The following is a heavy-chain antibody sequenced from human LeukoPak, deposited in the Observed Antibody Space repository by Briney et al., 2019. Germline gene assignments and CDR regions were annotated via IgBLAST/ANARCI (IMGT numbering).Heavy chain of an antibody. D-gene: IGHD3-16*01. CDR3: ARWGAYGMDV. CDR1: GGSISSYY. Sequence: SETLSLTCTVSGGSISSYYWSWIRQPPGKGLGWIGYIYYSGSTNYNPSLKSRVTMSVDTSKNQFSLKLSSVTAADTAVYYCARWGAYGMDVWGQGTTVTVSS. J-gene: IGHJ6*02. V-gene: IGHV4-59*12. CDR2: IYYSGST.